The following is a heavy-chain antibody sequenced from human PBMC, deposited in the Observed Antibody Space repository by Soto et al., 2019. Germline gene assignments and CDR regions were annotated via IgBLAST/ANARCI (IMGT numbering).Heavy chain of an antibody. CDR2: IYWDDDK. J-gene: IGHJ4*02. CDR1: GFSLSTDGVG. V-gene: IGHV2-5*02. CDR3: AHSRPSRLPDY. Sequence: QITLKESGPTLVKPTQTLTLTCTFSGFSLSTDGVGVGWIRQPPGKALEWLALIYWDDDKRYSPSMNSRLTITKDTPNSQLIDTMSNLIPVDTATYYCAHSRPSRLPDYWGQGTLVTVSS. D-gene: IGHD6-6*01.